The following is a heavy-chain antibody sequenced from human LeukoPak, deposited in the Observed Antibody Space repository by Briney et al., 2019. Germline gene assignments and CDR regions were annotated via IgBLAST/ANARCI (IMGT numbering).Heavy chain of an antibody. CDR2: IYYSGST. CDR3: ARAVAARRYFDY. V-gene: IGHV4-59*01. D-gene: IGHD6-19*01. J-gene: IGHJ4*02. Sequence: PSETLSLTCTVSGGAISSYYWSWIRQPPGKGLEWIGYIYYSGSTNYNPSLKSRVTISVDTSKNQFSLKLSSVTAADTAVYYCARAVAARRYFDYWGQGTLVTVSS. CDR1: GGAISSYY.